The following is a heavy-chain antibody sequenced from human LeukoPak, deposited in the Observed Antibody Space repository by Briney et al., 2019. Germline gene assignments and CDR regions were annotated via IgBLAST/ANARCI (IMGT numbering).Heavy chain of an antibody. V-gene: IGHV1-18*01. CDR3: ARDRAAVAGVQFDY. J-gene: IGHJ4*02. D-gene: IGHD6-19*01. CDR2: ISAYNGNT. CDR1: GYTFPNYG. Sequence: ASVKVSCKASGYTFPNYGISWVRQAPGQGLEWMGWISAYNGNTNYAQKFQGRVTMTRDTSTSTVYMELSSLRSEDTAVYYCARDRAAVAGVQFDYWGQGTLVTVSS.